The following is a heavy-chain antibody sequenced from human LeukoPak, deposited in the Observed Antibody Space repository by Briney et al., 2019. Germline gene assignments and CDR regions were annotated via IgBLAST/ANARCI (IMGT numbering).Heavy chain of an antibody. J-gene: IGHJ3*02. CDR3: AKDHCSSTNCQGNAFDI. CDR1: GFTFSSYA. CDR2: ISGSGGST. V-gene: IGHV3-23*01. D-gene: IGHD2-2*01. Sequence: GGSLRLSCAASGFTFSSYAMSWVRQAPGKGLEWVSAISGSGGSTYYTDSLKGRFTISRDNSKNTLYLQMNSLRAEDTAVYYCAKDHCSSTNCQGNAFDIWGRGTMVTVSS.